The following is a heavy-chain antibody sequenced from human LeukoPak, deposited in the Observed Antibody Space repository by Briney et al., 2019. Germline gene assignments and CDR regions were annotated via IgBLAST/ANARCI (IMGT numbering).Heavy chain of an antibody. CDR2: IYTSGST. CDR1: GGSISSYY. CDR3: ARVECSSTSCFYFDY. J-gene: IGHJ4*02. V-gene: IGHV4-4*07. D-gene: IGHD2-2*01. Sequence: SETLSLTCTVSGGSISSYYWSWIRQPAGKGLEWIGRIYTSGSTNYNPSLKSRVTMSVDTSKNQFSLKLSSVTAADTAVYYCARVECSSTSCFYFDYWGQGTLVTVSS.